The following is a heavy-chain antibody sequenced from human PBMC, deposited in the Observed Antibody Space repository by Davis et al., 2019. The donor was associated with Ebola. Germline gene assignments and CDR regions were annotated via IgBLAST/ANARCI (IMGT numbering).Heavy chain of an antibody. J-gene: IGHJ4*02. CDR3: VRGSDAYKTGY. D-gene: IGHD5-24*01. CDR1: GGSIISSSSY. Sequence: SETLSLTCTVSGGSIISSSSYWGWIRQSPGKGLEWIAFISNGGRTIYNPSLRGRVTISIDTSKNQFSLEVRSVTAADTAFYYCVRGSDAYKTGYWGQGTLVTVSS. V-gene: IGHV4-61*05. CDR2: ISNGGRT.